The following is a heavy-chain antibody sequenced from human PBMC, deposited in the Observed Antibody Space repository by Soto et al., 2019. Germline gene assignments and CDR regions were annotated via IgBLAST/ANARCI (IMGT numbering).Heavy chain of an antibody. J-gene: IGHJ4*02. Sequence: QVQLVESGGGVVQPGRSLIVSCAASGHTFSSYGMHWVRQAPGKGLEWVAAISYDGRNKNYADSVEGRFTISRDNSKNTLYLQRNSLSAEDTAVYYCAKDTYYHDSSGYYTFDYWGQGTLVTVSS. CDR2: ISYDGRNK. CDR1: GHTFSSYG. D-gene: IGHD3-22*01. CDR3: AKDTYYHDSSGYYTFDY. V-gene: IGHV3-30*18.